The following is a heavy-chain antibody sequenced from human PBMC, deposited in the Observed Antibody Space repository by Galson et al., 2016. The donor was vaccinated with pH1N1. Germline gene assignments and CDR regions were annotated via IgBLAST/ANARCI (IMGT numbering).Heavy chain of an antibody. D-gene: IGHD2-15*01. J-gene: IGHJ4*02. Sequence: SLRLSCAASGFTFSNHAMHWVRHVPGKGLDWVALIWYDGSNQYYTDSVKGRFTTSRDNSNNTLYLQMKSLRVEDTAVYYCVRESWRFGGDFDYRGQGTLVAVSS. V-gene: IGHV3-33*01. CDR2: IWYDGSNQ. CDR3: VRESWRFGGDFDY. CDR1: GFTFSNHA.